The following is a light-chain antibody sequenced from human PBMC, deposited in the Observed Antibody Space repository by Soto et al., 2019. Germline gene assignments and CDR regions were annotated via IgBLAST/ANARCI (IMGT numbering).Light chain of an antibody. CDR3: QQYNNWLTWT. CDR1: QSVSSS. J-gene: IGKJ1*01. Sequence: EIVMTQSPATLSVSPGERATLSCRASQSVSSSLAWYQQKPGQAPRLLIYGASTRATGIPARFSGSGSGTEFTLSISSLQSEDFAVYSCQQYNNWLTWTFGQGTKVEIK. V-gene: IGKV3-15*01. CDR2: GAS.